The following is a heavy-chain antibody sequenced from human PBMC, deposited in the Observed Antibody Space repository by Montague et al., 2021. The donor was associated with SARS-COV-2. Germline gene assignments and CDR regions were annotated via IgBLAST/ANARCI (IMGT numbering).Heavy chain of an antibody. J-gene: IGHJ4*01. CDR2: IYNSGLS. CDR3: SCIESSSRKGTFDY. Sequence: SETLSLTCDVSGASVSTYHWSWIRQPAGKGLEWIGRIYNSGLSNSNPSLKSRVTISVDTSKNQLSLKLSSVTAADTAIYYCSCIESSSRKGTFDYWGHGTLVTVSS. CDR1: GASVSTYH. D-gene: IGHD2-21*01. V-gene: IGHV4-4*07.